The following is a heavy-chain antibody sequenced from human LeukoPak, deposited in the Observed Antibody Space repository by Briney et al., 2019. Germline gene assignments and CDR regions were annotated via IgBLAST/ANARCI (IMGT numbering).Heavy chain of an antibody. CDR3: ARDREFSGSYPDAFDL. Sequence: SETLSLTCTVSGGSISSYYGSTIRQPPGKGLEWIGYIYYSGSTNYNPSLKSRVAMSVDTSKNQFSLKLRSVTAADTAVYYCARDREFSGSYPDAFDLWGQGRMVTVSS. CDR1: GGSISSYY. CDR2: IYYSGST. V-gene: IGHV4-59*01. D-gene: IGHD1-26*01. J-gene: IGHJ3*01.